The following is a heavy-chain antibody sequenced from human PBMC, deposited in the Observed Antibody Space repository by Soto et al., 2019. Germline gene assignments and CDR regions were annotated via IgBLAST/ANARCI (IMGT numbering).Heavy chain of an antibody. CDR2: ISSSSSYI. D-gene: IGHD5-18*01. CDR1: GFTFSSYS. V-gene: IGHV3-21*01. Sequence: GGSLRLSCAASGFTFSSYSMNWVRQAPGKGLEWVSSISSSSSYIYYADSVKGRFTISRDNAKNSLYLQMNSLRAEDTAVYYCARVPSYGEPDYYYYYGMDVWGQGTTVTVSS. CDR3: ARVPSYGEPDYYYYYGMDV. J-gene: IGHJ6*02.